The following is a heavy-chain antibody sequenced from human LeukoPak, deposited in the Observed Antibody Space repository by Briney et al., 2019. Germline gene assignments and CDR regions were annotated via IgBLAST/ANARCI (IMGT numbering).Heavy chain of an antibody. J-gene: IGHJ4*02. CDR1: LGSLISDVYY. V-gene: IGHV4-31*01. Sequence: SEALSLTFTGSLGSLISDVYYWMCLRQSPEEALVFIRYICYSWNTYYNPSLKSPVSISLDTSLNQFSLKVTSVTAADTAVYCCARYGALFVSWGQGTLVTVSS. CDR3: ARYGALFVS. CDR2: ICYSWNT. D-gene: IGHD4-17*01.